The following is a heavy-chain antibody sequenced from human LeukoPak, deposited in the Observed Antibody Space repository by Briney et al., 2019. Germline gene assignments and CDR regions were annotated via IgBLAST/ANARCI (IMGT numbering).Heavy chain of an antibody. CDR2: IWYDGSNK. CDR3: ARSPLDSSGPYRGYYYGMDV. J-gene: IGHJ6*02. CDR1: GFTFSSYG. Sequence: PGGSLRLSCAASGFTFSSYGMHWVRQAPGKGLEWVAVIWYDGSNKYYADSVKGRFTISRDNSKNTLYLQMNSLRAEDTAVYYCARSPLDSSGPYRGYYYGMDVWGQGTTVTVSS. D-gene: IGHD6-25*01. V-gene: IGHV3-33*01.